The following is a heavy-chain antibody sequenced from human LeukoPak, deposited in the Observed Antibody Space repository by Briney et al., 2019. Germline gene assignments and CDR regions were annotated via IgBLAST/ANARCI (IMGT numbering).Heavy chain of an antibody. Sequence: GASVKVSCKASGYTFTGYYMHWVRQAPGQGLEWMGWINPNSGGTNYAQKFQGRVTMTRDTSISTAYMELSRLRSDDTAVYYCARDGDKYSYGFYFDYWGRGTLVTVSS. J-gene: IGHJ4*02. CDR3: ARDGDKYSYGFYFDY. CDR2: INPNSGGT. CDR1: GYTFTGYY. D-gene: IGHD5-18*01. V-gene: IGHV1-2*02.